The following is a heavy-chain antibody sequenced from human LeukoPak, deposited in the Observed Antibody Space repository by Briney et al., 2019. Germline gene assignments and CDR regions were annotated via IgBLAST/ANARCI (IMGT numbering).Heavy chain of an antibody. J-gene: IGHJ3*02. CDR1: GFTFSSYW. CDR3: ARAGGYDFWLPVTRDAFDI. V-gene: IGHV3-7*01. Sequence: GGSLRLSCAASGFTFSSYWMSWVRQAPGKGLEWVANIKQDGSEKYYVDSVKGRFTISRDNAKNSLYLQMNSLRAEDTAVYYCARAGGYDFWLPVTRDAFDIWGQGTMVTVSS. CDR2: IKQDGSEK. D-gene: IGHD3-3*01.